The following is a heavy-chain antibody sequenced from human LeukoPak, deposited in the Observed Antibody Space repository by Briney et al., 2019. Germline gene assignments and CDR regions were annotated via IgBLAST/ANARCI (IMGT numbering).Heavy chain of an antibody. CDR2: INHSGST. V-gene: IGHV4-34*01. CDR3: AREGHCSGGSCYSI. Sequence: PSETLSLTCAVYGGSFSGYYWSWIRQPPGKGLEWIGEINHSGSTNYNPSLKSRVTISVDTSKNQFSLKLSSVTAADTAVYYCAREGHCSGGSCYSIWGQGTLVTVSS. D-gene: IGHD2-15*01. J-gene: IGHJ4*02. CDR1: GGSFSGYY.